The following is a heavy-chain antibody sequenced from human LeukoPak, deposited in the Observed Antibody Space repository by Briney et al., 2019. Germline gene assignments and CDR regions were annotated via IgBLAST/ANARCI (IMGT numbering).Heavy chain of an antibody. Sequence: GGSLRLSCAASGFTFSDYYMDWGRQAPGKGLEWVSRTRNKAKSYSTENAASVKGRFTISRDDSKNSLYPLMDSLKSEDTAVYYCARARGSGSPLHYNMDVWGQGTTVTVSS. V-gene: IGHV3-72*01. CDR3: ARARGSGSPLHYNMDV. J-gene: IGHJ6*02. CDR1: GFTFSDYY. D-gene: IGHD3-10*01. CDR2: TRNKAKSYST.